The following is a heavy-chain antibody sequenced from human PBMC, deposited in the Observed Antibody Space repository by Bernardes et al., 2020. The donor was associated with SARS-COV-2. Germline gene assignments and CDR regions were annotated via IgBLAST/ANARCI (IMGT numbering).Heavy chain of an antibody. CDR2: IYPGDSDT. J-gene: IGHJ4*02. D-gene: IGHD1-26*01. CDR1: GYRFTSYW. V-gene: IGHV5-51*01. Sequence: GESLIISCQGSGYRFTSYWIGWVRQMPGKGLEWMGIIYPGDSDTRYSPSVQGQVTISADKSISTAYLQWSSLKASDTAMYYCARRAGATVAGWYFDYWGQGTLVTVSS. CDR3: ARRAGATVAGWYFDY.